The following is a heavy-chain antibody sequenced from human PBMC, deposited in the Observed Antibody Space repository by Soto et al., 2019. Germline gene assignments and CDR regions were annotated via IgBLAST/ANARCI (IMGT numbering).Heavy chain of an antibody. CDR3: ARIRMLGIGVWGSYRPHYFDH. Sequence: SETLSLSCAVYGGSFSGYSWTWIRQPPGKGLEWIGEINHSGSTKYNPSLESRVTISLDTSKNHFSLKLSSVTAADTAVYYCARIRMLGIGVWGSYRPHYFDHCGPSPLGTVSS. D-gene: IGHD3-16*02. CDR2: INHSGST. V-gene: IGHV4-34*01. J-gene: IGHJ4*02. CDR1: GGSFSGYS.